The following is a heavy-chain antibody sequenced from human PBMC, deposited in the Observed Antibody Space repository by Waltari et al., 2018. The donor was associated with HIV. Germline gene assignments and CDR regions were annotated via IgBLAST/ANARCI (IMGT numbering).Heavy chain of an antibody. CDR3: ARGVKTGYFQH. Sequence: QVQLQQWGAGLLKPSETLSLTCAVYGGSFSGYYWSWIRQPPGKGLEWIGEINHRVSTNYNPSLKSRVTISVDTSKNQFSLKLSSVTAADTAVYYCARGVKTGYFQHWGQGTLVTVSS. J-gene: IGHJ1*01. CDR2: INHRVST. CDR1: GGSFSGYY. V-gene: IGHV4-34*01.